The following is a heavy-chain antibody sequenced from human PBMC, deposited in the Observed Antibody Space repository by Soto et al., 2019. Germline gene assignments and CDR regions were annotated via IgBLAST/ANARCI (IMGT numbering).Heavy chain of an antibody. CDR3: ARDRGAFDI. CDR1: GFTFSSYA. J-gene: IGHJ3*02. V-gene: IGHV3-30-3*01. CDR2: ISYDGSNK. Sequence: LRLSCAASGFTFSSYAMHWVRQAPGKGLEWVAVISYDGSNKYYADSVKGRFTISRDNSKNTLYLQMNSLRAEDTAVYYCARDRGAFDIWGQGTMVTVSS.